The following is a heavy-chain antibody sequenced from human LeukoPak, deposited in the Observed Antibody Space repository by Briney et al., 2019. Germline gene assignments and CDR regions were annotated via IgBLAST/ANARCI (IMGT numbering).Heavy chain of an antibody. CDR2: ISGSGGST. CDR3: AKTESYYDSSGYRTDDAFDI. J-gene: IGHJ3*02. D-gene: IGHD3-22*01. CDR1: GFTFSSYA. Sequence: GGSPRLSCAASGFTFSSYAMSWVRQAPGKGLEWVSAISGSGGSTYYADSVKGRFTISRDNSKNTLYLQMNSLRAEDTAVYYCAKTESYYDSSGYRTDDAFDIWGQGTMVTVSS. V-gene: IGHV3-23*01.